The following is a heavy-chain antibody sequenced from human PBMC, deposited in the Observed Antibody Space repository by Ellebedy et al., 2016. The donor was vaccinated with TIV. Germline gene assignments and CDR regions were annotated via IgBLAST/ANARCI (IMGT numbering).Heavy chain of an antibody. J-gene: IGHJ4*02. CDR1: GLTFSSHG. CDR2: RTACGEST. CDR3: VVPGRRGGTIVPFTY. V-gene: IGHV3-23*01. D-gene: IGHD1-1*01. Sequence: GEALKISCAVSGLTFSSHGLSWGRQAQGKGLEGVSSRTACGESTYYADSVKGRFTISRDNSKNTLYLQMNSLRVEDTAVYYGVVPGRRGGTIVPFTYWGQGSLVTVSS.